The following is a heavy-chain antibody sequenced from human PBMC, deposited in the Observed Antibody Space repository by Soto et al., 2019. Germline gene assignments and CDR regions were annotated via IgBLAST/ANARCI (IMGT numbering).Heavy chain of an antibody. J-gene: IGHJ4*02. Sequence: SETLSLTCDVSGFAISRGYYWSWVRQPPGKGLEWIGSIYPSVSSYHNPSLESRLTLSIDTSKNQFTLKLASVTAADTALYYCAREKVGTTFFDNWGQGTQVTVSS. CDR1: GFAISRGYY. CDR3: AREKVGTTFFDN. V-gene: IGHV4-38-2*02. D-gene: IGHD1-1*01. CDR2: IYPSVSS.